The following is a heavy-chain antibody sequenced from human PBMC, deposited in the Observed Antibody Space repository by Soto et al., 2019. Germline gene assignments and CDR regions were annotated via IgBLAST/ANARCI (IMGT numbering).Heavy chain of an antibody. CDR3: ARGGKSVIFMQGYYFDD. CDR1: GGSFSGYY. V-gene: IGHV4-34*01. CDR2: INRSGGT. J-gene: IGHJ4*02. D-gene: IGHD2-15*01. Sequence: QVQLQQWGAGLLKPSETLSLTCAVYGGSFSGYYWSWIRQPPGKGLEWIGEINRSGGTNYNPSLRSRVTISVDTSKNQFSLKLSSVTAADTAVYYCARGGKSVIFMQGYYFDDWGQGTLVTVSS.